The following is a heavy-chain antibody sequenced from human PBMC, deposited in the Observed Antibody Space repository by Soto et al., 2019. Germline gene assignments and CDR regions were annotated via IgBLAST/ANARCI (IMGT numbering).Heavy chain of an antibody. J-gene: IGHJ4*02. Sequence: QVQLQQWGAGLLKPSETLSLTCAVYGGSFSGYYWSWIRQPPGKGLEWIGEINHSGSTNYNPSLKSRVTISVDTSKNQFSLKLSSVTAADTAVYYCARGRWSSSSWSFPCLDYWGQGTLVTVSS. CDR1: GGSFSGYY. CDR2: INHSGST. D-gene: IGHD6-13*01. CDR3: ARGRWSSSSWSFPCLDY. V-gene: IGHV4-34*01.